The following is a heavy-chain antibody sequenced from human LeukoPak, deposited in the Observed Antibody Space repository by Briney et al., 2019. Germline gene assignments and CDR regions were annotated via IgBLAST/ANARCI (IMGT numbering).Heavy chain of an antibody. D-gene: IGHD3-22*01. CDR2: IYYSGST. CDR3: ARETYYYDSSGYYLYYFDY. CDR1: GGSISSYY. V-gene: IGHV4-59*01. J-gene: IGHJ4*02. Sequence: PSETLSLTCTVSGGSISSYYWSWIRQPPGKGLEGIWYIYYSGSTNYNPSLQSRVTISVDTSKNQFSLKLSSVTAADTAVYYCARETYYYDSSGYYLYYFDYWGQGTLVTVSS.